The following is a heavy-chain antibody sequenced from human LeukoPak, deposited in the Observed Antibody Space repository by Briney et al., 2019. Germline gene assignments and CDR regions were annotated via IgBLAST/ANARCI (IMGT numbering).Heavy chain of an antibody. CDR1: GGSISSSNYY. Sequence: SETLSLTCTVSGGSISSSNYYWGWIRQPPGKGLEWIGSFYYSGNTYYNPSLKSRVTISVDTSKNQFSLKLSSVTAADTAVYYCALGGAAAGTDYWGQGTLVTVSS. CDR3: ALGGAAAGTDY. J-gene: IGHJ4*02. CDR2: FYYSGNT. V-gene: IGHV4-39*07. D-gene: IGHD6-13*01.